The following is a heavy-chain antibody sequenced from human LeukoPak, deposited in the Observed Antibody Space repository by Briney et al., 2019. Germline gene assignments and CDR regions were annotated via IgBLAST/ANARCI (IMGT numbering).Heavy chain of an antibody. D-gene: IGHD3-10*02. Sequence: GGSLRLSCAASGFTFSSFAMSWVRQAPGEGLEWVSAMSGSGGMTYYADSVKGRFTISRDNAKNSLYLQMNSLRAEDTAVYYCAELGITMIGGVWGKGTTVTISS. J-gene: IGHJ6*04. CDR2: MSGSGGMT. CDR3: AELGITMIGGV. V-gene: IGHV3-23*01. CDR1: GFTFSSFA.